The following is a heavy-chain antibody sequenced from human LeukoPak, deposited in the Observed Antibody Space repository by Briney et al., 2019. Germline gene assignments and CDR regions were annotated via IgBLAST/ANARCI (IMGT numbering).Heavy chain of an antibody. CDR2: IYSGGST. CDR1: GFTLSRNY. V-gene: IGHV3-53*04. CDR3: ARGGGDYNPFDY. D-gene: IGHD4-17*01. J-gene: IGHJ4*02. Sequence: GGSLRLSCAVSGFTLSRNYMSWVRQAPGKGLEWVSVIYSGGSTYYADSVKGRFTISRHNSMNTPYLQMNRLRGEDTAVYYCARGGGDYNPFDYWGQGTLVTVSS.